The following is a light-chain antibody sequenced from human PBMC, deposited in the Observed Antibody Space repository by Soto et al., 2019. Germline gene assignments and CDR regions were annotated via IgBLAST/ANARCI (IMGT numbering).Light chain of an antibody. Sequence: EIVLTQSPGTLSLSPGERAALSCRASQRVNNDYLAWYHQKPGRAPRLVIYGASKRATGIPDRFSGSGSGTDFTLTISRLEPEDFAVYYCQQYGSSPWTFGQGTNVEIK. CDR1: QRVNNDY. J-gene: IGKJ1*01. CDR3: QQYGSSPWT. CDR2: GAS. V-gene: IGKV3-20*01.